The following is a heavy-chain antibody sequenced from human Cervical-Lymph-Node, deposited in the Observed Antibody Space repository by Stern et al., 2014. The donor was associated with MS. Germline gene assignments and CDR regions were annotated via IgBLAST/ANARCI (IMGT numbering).Heavy chain of an antibody. Sequence: QVQLVESGAEAKKPGASVKVSCKASGYTFISYYMNWVRQAPGQGLEWMGIINPSDNNTFYAQKFQGRVTMTRDTSTSTVYMELSSLRSEDTAVYFCAREADGMDVWGQGTTVTVSS. V-gene: IGHV1-46*03. CDR3: AREADGMDV. CDR1: GYTFISYY. CDR2: INPSDNNT. J-gene: IGHJ6*02.